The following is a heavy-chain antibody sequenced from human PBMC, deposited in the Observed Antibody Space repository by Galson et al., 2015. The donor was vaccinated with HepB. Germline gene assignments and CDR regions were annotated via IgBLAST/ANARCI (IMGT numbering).Heavy chain of an antibody. CDR2: ISAYNGNT. CDR1: GYTFTSYG. CDR3: AREGAAYYDFWSGYSHSFDY. J-gene: IGHJ4*02. D-gene: IGHD3-3*01. Sequence: SVKVSCKASGYTFTSYGISWVRQAPGQGLEWMGWISAYNGNTNYAQKLQGRVTMTTDTSTSTAYMELRSLRSDDTAVYYCAREGAAYYDFWSGYSHSFDYWGQGTLVTVSS. V-gene: IGHV1-18*04.